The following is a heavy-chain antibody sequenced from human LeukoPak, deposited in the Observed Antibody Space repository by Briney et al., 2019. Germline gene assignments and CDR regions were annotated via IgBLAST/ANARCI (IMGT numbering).Heavy chain of an antibody. CDR1: GFTFSNYW. Sequence: GGSLRLSCTASGFTFSNYWMNWVRQARCKGLEGVANKKPDGRDKRYVDSVKGRFTISRDNAKTSLFLQMDSLRAEDTAVYYCARVLGTDEGADYWGQGTLVTVSS. V-gene: IGHV3-7*04. D-gene: IGHD1-7*01. CDR2: KKPDGRDK. CDR3: ARVLGTDEGADY. J-gene: IGHJ4*02.